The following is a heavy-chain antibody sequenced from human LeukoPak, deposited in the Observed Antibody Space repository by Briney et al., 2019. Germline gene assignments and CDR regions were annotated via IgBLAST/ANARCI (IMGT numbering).Heavy chain of an antibody. J-gene: IGHJ4*02. CDR1: GGSISSYY. CDR2: IYTSGST. D-gene: IGHD6-19*01. V-gene: IGHV4-4*07. Sequence: SGTLSLTCTVSGGSISSYYWSWIRQPAGKGLEWIGRIYTSGSTNYNPSLKSRVTMSVDTSKNQFSLKLSSVTAADTAVYYCARFRIAVAAIYFDYWGQGTLVTVSS. CDR3: ARFRIAVAAIYFDY.